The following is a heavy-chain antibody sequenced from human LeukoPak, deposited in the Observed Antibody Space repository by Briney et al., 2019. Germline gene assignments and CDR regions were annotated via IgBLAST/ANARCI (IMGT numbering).Heavy chain of an antibody. CDR3: ARGGNRFGGFYFDY. D-gene: IGHD3-10*01. V-gene: IGHV4-31*03. Sequence: SQTLSLTCTVSADSLSSGGYYWAWIRQFPGKGLESIGFIHHSGRSRHNPSLKDRVAISVDTSRKQFALKLSSVTAADTAMYYCARGGNRFGGFYFDYWGQGIQVIVSS. J-gene: IGHJ4*02. CDR2: IHHSGRS. CDR1: ADSLSSGGYY.